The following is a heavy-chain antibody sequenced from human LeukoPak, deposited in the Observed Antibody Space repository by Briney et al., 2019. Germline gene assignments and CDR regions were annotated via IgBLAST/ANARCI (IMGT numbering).Heavy chain of an antibody. CDR1: GYTFTGYY. CDR3: ARGGPYYYDSSGYGYY. Sequence: ASVKVSFKATGYTFTGYYMHWVRQAPGQGLEWMGWINPNSGGTNYAQKFQGRVTMTRDTSISTAYMELSRLRSDDTAVYYCARGGPYYYDSSGYGYYWGQGTLVTVSS. CDR2: INPNSGGT. D-gene: IGHD3-22*01. J-gene: IGHJ4*02. V-gene: IGHV1-2*02.